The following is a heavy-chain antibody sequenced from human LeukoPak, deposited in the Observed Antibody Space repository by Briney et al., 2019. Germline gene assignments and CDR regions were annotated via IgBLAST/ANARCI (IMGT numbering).Heavy chain of an antibody. V-gene: IGHV3-9*01. J-gene: IGHJ3*02. Sequence: PGGSLRLSCAASGFTFDDYAMHWVRQAPGKGLEWVSGISWNSGTIGYADSVKGRFTISRDNAKNSLYLQMNSLRAEDTALYYCAKEGAAGTSGSFDIWGQGTMVTVSS. CDR2: ISWNSGTI. CDR1: GFTFDDYA. CDR3: AKEGAAGTSGSFDI. D-gene: IGHD6-13*01.